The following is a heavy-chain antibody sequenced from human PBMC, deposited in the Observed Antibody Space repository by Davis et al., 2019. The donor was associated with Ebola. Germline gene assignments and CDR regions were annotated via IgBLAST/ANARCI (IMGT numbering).Heavy chain of an antibody. D-gene: IGHD3-10*02. CDR2: TYYSGST. V-gene: IGHV4-59*08. J-gene: IGHJ5*02. CDR3: ARHVRGVTTDWFDP. CDR1: GGSISRYY. Sequence: SETLSLTCIVSGGSISRYYWRCIRQPPAKGLLRIGYTYYSGSTIYNPSLKSRVTISEDTSKNQVSLELSSVTAADTAVYYCARHVRGVTTDWFDPWGQGTLVTVSS.